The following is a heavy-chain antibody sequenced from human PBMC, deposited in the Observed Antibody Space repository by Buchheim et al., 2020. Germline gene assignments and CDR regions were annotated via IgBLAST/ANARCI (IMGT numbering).Heavy chain of an antibody. J-gene: IGHJ4*02. V-gene: IGHV4-61*02. Sequence: QVQLQQWGAGLLKPSQTLSLTCTVSGGSISSGSYYWSWIRQPAGKGLEWIGRIYTSGSTNYNPSLKSRVTISVDTSKNQFSLKLSSVTAADTAVYYCAREVVPAAYDYWGQGTL. CDR2: IYTSGST. CDR3: AREVVPAAYDY. D-gene: IGHD2-2*01. CDR1: GGSISSGSYY.